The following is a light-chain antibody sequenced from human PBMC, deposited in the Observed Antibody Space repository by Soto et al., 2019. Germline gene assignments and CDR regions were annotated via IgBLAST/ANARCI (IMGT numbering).Light chain of an antibody. CDR1: QSVSSY. V-gene: IGKV3-11*01. CDR3: QQRRNLPLT. CDR2: DAS. Sequence: EIVLTHSPATLSCSPVEIATLSCRASQSVSSYLAWYQQKPGQAPRLLIYDASNRATGIPARFSGSGSGTDFTLTISSLCPQYFAVYYCQQRRNLPLTFGGGTKVDIK. J-gene: IGKJ4*01.